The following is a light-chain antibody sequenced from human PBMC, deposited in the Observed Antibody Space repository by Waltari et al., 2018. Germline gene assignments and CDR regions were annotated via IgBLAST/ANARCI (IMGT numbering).Light chain of an antibody. V-gene: IGLV2-14*01. J-gene: IGLJ3*02. Sequence: QSALTQPASVSGSPGQSITISCTGTSSDVGGYNYVSWYQQHPGKAPKLMNYDVSKRPSGVSNRFSGSKSGNAASLTISGLQSEDEADYYCSSYTSSSTPYWVFGGGTKLTVL. CDR2: DVS. CDR3: SSYTSSSTPYWV. CDR1: SSDVGGYNY.